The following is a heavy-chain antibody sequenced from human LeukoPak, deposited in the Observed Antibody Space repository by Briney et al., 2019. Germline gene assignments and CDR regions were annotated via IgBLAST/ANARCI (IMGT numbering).Heavy chain of an antibody. V-gene: IGHV4-34*01. CDR2: INHSGST. CDR3: ARTVSMAARTPHNWFDP. J-gene: IGHJ5*02. CDR1: GGSFSGYY. Sequence: SETLSLTCADYGGSFSGYYWSWIRQPPGKGLEWIGEINHSGSTNYNPSLKSRVTISVDTSKNQFSLKLSSVTAADTAVYYCARTVSMAARTPHNWFDPWGQGTLVTVS. D-gene: IGHD4-11*01.